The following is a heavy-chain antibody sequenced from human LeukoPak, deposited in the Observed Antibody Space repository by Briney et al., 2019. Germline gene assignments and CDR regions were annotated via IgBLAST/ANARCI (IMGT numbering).Heavy chain of an antibody. Sequence: GASVKVSCKASGYTFTSYYMHWVRQAPGQGLEWMGIINPSGGSTSYAQKFQGRVTMTRDMSTSTVYMELSSLRSEDTAVYYCARDLSGYSSSSGYYYYYMDVWGKGTTVTVSS. V-gene: IGHV1-46*01. CDR3: ARDLSGYSSSSGYYYYYMDV. J-gene: IGHJ6*03. CDR1: GYTFTSYY. D-gene: IGHD6-6*01. CDR2: INPSGGST.